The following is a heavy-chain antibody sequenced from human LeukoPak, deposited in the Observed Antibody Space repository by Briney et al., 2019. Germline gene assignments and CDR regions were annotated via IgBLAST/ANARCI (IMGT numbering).Heavy chain of an antibody. V-gene: IGHV4-30-2*01. Sequence: SETLSLTCTVSGGSISSGGYYWSWIRQPPGKGLEWIGYIYHSGSTYYNPSLKSRVTISVDRSKNQFSLKLSSVTAADTAVYYCARDSAKIAAFDIWGQGTMVTVSS. D-gene: IGHD1-26*01. CDR2: IYHSGST. CDR3: ARDSAKIAAFDI. CDR1: GGSISSGGYY. J-gene: IGHJ3*02.